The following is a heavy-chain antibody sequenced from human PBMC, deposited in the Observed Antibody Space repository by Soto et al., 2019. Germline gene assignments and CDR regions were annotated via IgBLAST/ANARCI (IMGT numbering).Heavy chain of an antibody. CDR2: INHSGST. J-gene: IGHJ5*02. Sequence: PSETLSLTCAVYGGSFSGYYWSWIRQPPGKGLEWIGEINHSGSTNYNPSLKSRVTISVDTSKNQFSLKLSPVTAADTAVYYCARAKKGYSSSWYWFDPWSQGTLVTVSS. CDR1: GGSFSGYY. D-gene: IGHD6-13*01. V-gene: IGHV4-34*01. CDR3: ARAKKGYSSSWYWFDP.